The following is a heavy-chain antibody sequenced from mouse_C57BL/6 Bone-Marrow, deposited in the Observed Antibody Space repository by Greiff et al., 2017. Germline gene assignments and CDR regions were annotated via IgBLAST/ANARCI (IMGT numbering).Heavy chain of an antibody. Sequence: VQGVESGAELVKPGASVKMSCKASGYTFTTYPIEWMKQNHGKRLEWIGNFHPYNDDTKYNEKFKGKATLTVEKSSSTVYLELSRLTSDDSSVYYCAIYDYDDAMDYWGQGTSVTVSS. V-gene: IGHV1-47*01. J-gene: IGHJ4*01. CDR3: AIYDYDDAMDY. D-gene: IGHD2-4*01. CDR1: GYTFTTYP. CDR2: FHPYNDDT.